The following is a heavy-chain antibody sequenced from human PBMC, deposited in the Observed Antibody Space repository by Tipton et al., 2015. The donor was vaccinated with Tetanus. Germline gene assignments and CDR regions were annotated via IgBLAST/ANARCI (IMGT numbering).Heavy chain of an antibody. CDR3: ASGSTLDY. CDR1: GFTFSLYA. V-gene: IGHV3-21*01. CDR2: ISSTSSYI. D-gene: IGHD1-1*01. J-gene: IGHJ4*02. Sequence: SLRLSCEVSGFTFSLYAMNWVRQAPGKGLEWVSSISSTSSYIYYADSIKGRFTISRDNAKNSVFLQMNSLTAADTAVYYCASGSTLDYWGQGPLLTVSS.